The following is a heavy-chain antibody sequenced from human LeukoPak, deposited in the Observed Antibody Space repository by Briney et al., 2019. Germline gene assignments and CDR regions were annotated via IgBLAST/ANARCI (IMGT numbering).Heavy chain of an antibody. CDR3: ARLGDYYDSSGPDY. J-gene: IGHJ4*02. D-gene: IGHD3-22*01. V-gene: IGHV4-39*01. CDR2: IYYSGST. Sequence: SETLSLTCTVSGGSISSSSYYWGWIRQPPGKGLEWIGSIYYSGSTYYNPSLKSRVTISVDTSKNQFSLKLSSVTAAVTAVYYCARLGDYYDSSGPDYWGQGTLVTVSS. CDR1: GGSISSSSYY.